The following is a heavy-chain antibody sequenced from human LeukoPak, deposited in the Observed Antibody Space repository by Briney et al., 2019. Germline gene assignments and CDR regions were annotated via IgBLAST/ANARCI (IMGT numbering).Heavy chain of an antibody. D-gene: IGHD5-12*01. CDR3: ATSLRGYSGYDLGH. CDR2: ISAYNGNT. Sequence: ASVKVSCKASGYTFTSYGINWVRQAPGQGLEWMGWISAYNGNTNYAQKLQGRVTMTTDTSTSTAYMELRSLRSDDTAVYYCATSLRGYSGYDLGHRGQGTLVTVSS. CDR1: GYTFTSYG. J-gene: IGHJ4*02. V-gene: IGHV1-18*01.